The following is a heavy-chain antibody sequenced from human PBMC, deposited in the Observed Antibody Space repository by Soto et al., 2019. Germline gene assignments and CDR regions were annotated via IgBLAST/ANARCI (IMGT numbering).Heavy chain of an antibody. D-gene: IGHD3-9*01. V-gene: IGHV4-34*01. Sequence: SETLSLTCVVSGGSFSTYYYNWIRQSPGKGLEWIGEINHSGSNNYSPSLKSRVTMSLDTSKNQFSLKLTSVTAADTAVYYCARGGSNDWQVAFDIWGQGTMVTV. CDR1: GGSFSTYY. J-gene: IGHJ3*02. CDR3: ARGGSNDWQVAFDI. CDR2: INHSGSN.